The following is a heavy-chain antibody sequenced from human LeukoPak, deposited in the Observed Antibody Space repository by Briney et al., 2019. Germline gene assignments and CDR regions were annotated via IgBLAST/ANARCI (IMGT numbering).Heavy chain of an antibody. CDR3: ASDTYCGGDCYLPLLDY. CDR2: INPNTGGT. CDR1: GYTFTGYY. Sequence: ASVKVSCKASGYTFTGYYMHWVRQAPGQGLEWMGRINPNTGGTNYAQKFQGRGTMTRDTSISTAYMELSRLRSDDTAVYYCASDTYCGGDCYLPLLDYWGQGTLVTVSS. V-gene: IGHV1-2*06. D-gene: IGHD2-21*02. J-gene: IGHJ4*02.